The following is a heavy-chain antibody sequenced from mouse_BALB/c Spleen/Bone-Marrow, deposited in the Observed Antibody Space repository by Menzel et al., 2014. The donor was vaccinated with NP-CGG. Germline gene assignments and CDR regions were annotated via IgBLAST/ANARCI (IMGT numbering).Heavy chain of an antibody. CDR1: GYVFSTYW. J-gene: IGHJ2*01. V-gene: IGHV1-80*01. CDR2: IYPGDGDT. Sequence: VQLQQSGAELVRPGSSVKISCKSSGYVFSTYWINWVKQRPGQGLEWIGQIYPGDGDTDFNGKFKDKATLTADESSNTAYMQVSSLTSEDSAVYFCARGGISVDYWGQGTTLTVSS. CDR3: ARGGISVDY.